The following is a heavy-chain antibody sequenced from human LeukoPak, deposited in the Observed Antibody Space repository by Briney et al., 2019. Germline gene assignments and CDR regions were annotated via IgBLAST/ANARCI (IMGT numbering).Heavy chain of an antibody. D-gene: IGHD6-19*01. CDR2: IKQDGSEK. Sequence: GGSLRLSCAASGFTFSSYWMSWVRQAPGKGLEWVANIKQDGSEKYYVDSVKGRFTISRDNAKNSLYLQMNSLRAEDTAVYYCAREEVSSGWFNPNPQHFDYWGQGTLVTVSS. CDR1: GFTFSSYW. CDR3: AREEVSSGWFNPNPQHFDY. J-gene: IGHJ4*02. V-gene: IGHV3-7*01.